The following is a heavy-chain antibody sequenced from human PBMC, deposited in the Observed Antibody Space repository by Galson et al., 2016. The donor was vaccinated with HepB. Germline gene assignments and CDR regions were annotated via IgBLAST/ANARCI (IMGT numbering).Heavy chain of an antibody. J-gene: IGHJ1*01. CDR1: GYTFTSYG. V-gene: IGHV1-18*01. CDR3: ARVPYSTTWDKYFQF. Sequence: SVKVSCKASGYTFTSYGISWVRQAPGQGLEWMGWISAYNGNTNYAQKLQGRVTMTTDTSTSTAYMELRSLRSDDTAVYYCARVPYSTTWDKYFQFWGQGTLVTVSS. CDR2: ISAYNGNT. D-gene: IGHD6-13*01.